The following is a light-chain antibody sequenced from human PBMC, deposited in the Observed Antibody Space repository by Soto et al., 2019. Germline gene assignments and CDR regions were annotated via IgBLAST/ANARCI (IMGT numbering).Light chain of an antibody. CDR1: QTLRRTY. Sequence: EIVLMQSPGTLSLSPGERATLSCRASQTLRRTYIAWYQQKPGQAPRVLVYGASKRATGIPDRFSGSGSRTDFSLTISRLEPEEFAVYYCHQYDNAPQTYGQGTKVEIK. V-gene: IGKV3-20*01. CDR2: GAS. J-gene: IGKJ2*01. CDR3: HQYDNAPQT.